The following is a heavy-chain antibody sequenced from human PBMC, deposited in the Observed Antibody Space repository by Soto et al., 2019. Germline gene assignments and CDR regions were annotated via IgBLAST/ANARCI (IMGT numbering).Heavy chain of an antibody. D-gene: IGHD4-17*01. CDR2: IKSKTDGGTT. CDR3: TRTLVTTVITNAFDL. V-gene: IGHV3-15*07. CDR1: GFTFSNAW. J-gene: IGHJ3*01. Sequence: GGSLRLSCAASGFTFSNAWMNWVRQAPGKGLEWVGRIKSKTDGGTTAYAASVKGRFSMSRDESKNSLYLQMDSLKTEDTAVYYCTRTLVTTVITNAFDLWGHGTMVTVSS.